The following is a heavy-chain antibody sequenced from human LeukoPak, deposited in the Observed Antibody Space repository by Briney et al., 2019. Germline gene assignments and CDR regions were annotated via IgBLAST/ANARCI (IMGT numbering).Heavy chain of an antibody. CDR1: GGSFSGYY. CDR3: ARNTGRIAAAGFDY. D-gene: IGHD6-13*01. V-gene: IGHV4-34*01. CDR2: INHSGST. Sequence: SETLSLTCAVYGGSFSGYYWSWIRQPPGKGLEWIGEINHSGSTNYNPSLKSRVTISVDTSKNQFSLKLSSVTAADTAVYYCARNTGRIAAAGFDYWGQGTLVTVSS. J-gene: IGHJ4*02.